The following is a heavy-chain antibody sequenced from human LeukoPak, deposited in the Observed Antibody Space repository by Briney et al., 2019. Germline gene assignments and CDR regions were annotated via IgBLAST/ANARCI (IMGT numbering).Heavy chain of an antibody. J-gene: IGHJ4*02. CDR2: ISSSSSYI. D-gene: IGHD1-26*01. Sequence: GGSLRLSCAASGFTFSSCSMNWVRQAPGKGLEWVSSISSSSSYIYYADSVKGRFTISRDNAKNSLYLQMNSLRAEDTAVYYCARDSYSGRGLYYFDYWGQGTLVTVSS. V-gene: IGHV3-21*01. CDR1: GFTFSSCS. CDR3: ARDSYSGRGLYYFDY.